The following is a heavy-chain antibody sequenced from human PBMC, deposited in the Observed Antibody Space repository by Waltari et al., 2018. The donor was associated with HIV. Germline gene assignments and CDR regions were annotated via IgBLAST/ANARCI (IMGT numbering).Heavy chain of an antibody. J-gene: IGHJ6*03. CDR2: INHSGTT. Sequence: QVQLQQWGAGLLKPSETLSLTCAVYGGSFSGYYGSWIRQPPGQGLDWIGEINHSGTTNYNPSLKSRVTISVDTSKNQFSLKLSSVTAADTAVYYCARGVDFDWLLFTAYYMDVWGKGTTVTVSS. CDR1: GGSFSGYY. V-gene: IGHV4-34*01. D-gene: IGHD3-9*01. CDR3: ARGVDFDWLLFTAYYMDV.